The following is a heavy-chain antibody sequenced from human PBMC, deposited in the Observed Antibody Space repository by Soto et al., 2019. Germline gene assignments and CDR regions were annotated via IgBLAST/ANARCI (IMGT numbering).Heavy chain of an antibody. D-gene: IGHD2-8*01. CDR1: GFTFSSYV. CDR3: AKLRDFVVLPAGILDY. Sequence: GRSLRLSCAASGFTFSSYVISWIRLSPGKGLEWVSVISGGGDTTYYTPSVKGRFTISRDDFRNTLYLQMNSLRTEDTAIYYCAKLRDFVVLPAGILDYWGPGTLVTVSS. V-gene: IGHV3-23*01. CDR2: ISGGGDTT. J-gene: IGHJ4*02.